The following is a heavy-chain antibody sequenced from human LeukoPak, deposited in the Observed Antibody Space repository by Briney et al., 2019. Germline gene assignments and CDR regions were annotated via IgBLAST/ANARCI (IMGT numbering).Heavy chain of an antibody. D-gene: IGHD6-19*01. Sequence: SETLSLTCAVYGGSFSGYYWSWIRQPPGKGLEWIGEINHSGSTNYNPSLKSRVTISVDTSKNQFSLKLSSVTAADTAVYYCARGNPNSSLDYWGQGTLVTVSS. V-gene: IGHV4-34*01. J-gene: IGHJ4*02. CDR3: ARGNPNSSLDY. CDR1: GGSFSGYY. CDR2: INHSGST.